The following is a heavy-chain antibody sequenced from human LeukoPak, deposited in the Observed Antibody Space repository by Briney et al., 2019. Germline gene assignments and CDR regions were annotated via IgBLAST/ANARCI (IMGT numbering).Heavy chain of an antibody. CDR2: ISAYNGNT. V-gene: IGHV1-18*01. Sequence: GASVKVSCKASGYTFTNYGITWVRQAPGQGLEWMGWISAYNGNTNYAQKLQGRVTMTTDTSTSTAYMELRSLRSDDTAVYYCARFDTSYYFDYWGQGTLVTVSS. J-gene: IGHJ4*02. CDR3: ARFDTSYYFDY. CDR1: GYTFTNYG.